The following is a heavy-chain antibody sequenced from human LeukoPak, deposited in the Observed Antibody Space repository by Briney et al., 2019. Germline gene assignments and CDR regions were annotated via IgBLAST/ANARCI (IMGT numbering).Heavy chain of an antibody. J-gene: IGHJ4*02. CDR2: INLNSGGT. CDR3: ARYAGYCTGCSCWNRDH. V-gene: IGHV1-2*02. CDR1: GYTFTDYN. Sequence: GASVKVSCNASGYTFTDYNMHWVRQAPGQGLEWMGWINLNSGGTNFAQRFQGRVTMTRDTSISTAYMDLSRLISDDTAVYYCARYAGYCTGCSCWNRDHWRQGTLVTVSS. D-gene: IGHD2-15*01.